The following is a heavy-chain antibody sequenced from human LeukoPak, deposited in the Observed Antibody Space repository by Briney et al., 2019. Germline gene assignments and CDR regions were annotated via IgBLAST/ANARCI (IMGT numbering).Heavy chain of an antibody. D-gene: IGHD2-2*01. CDR3: AKDGEYCSSTSCYWDY. J-gene: IGHJ4*02. Sequence: PGGSLRLSCAASGFTFSNYGMSWVRQAPGKGLQWVSGISGSGGSTYNEDSVKGRFTISRDNSKNTLYLQMNSLRAEDTAVYYCAKDGEYCSSTSCYWDYWGQGTLVTVSS. CDR2: ISGSGGST. V-gene: IGHV3-23*01. CDR1: GFTFSNYG.